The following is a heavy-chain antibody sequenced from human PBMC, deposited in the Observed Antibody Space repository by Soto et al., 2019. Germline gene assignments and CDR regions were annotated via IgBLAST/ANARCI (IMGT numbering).Heavy chain of an antibody. CDR1: GGSISSYY. CDR3: ARLGACGGDCYYFDY. J-gene: IGHJ4*01. Sequence: SETLSLTCTVSGGSISSYYWSWIRQPPGKGLEWIGYIYYSGSTNYNPSLKSRVTISVDTSKNQFSLKLSSVTAADTAVYYCARLGACGGDCYYFDYWSQGTLVTVSS. CDR2: IYYSGST. D-gene: IGHD2-21*02. V-gene: IGHV4-59*08.